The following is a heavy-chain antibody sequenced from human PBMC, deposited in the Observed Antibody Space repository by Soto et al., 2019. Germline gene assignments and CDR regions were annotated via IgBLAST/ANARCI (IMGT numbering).Heavy chain of an antibody. D-gene: IGHD2-15*01. V-gene: IGHV4-31*03. Sequence: QVQLQESGPGLVKPSQTLSLTCTVSGGSISSGGYYWSWIREHPGKGLEWIGYIYYSGSTYYNPSLKSRVTISVDTSKNQFSLKLSSVTAADTAVYYCARVRYCSGGSCYPRFDPWGQGTLVTVSS. CDR3: ARVRYCSGGSCYPRFDP. CDR1: GGSISSGGYY. J-gene: IGHJ5*02. CDR2: IYYSGST.